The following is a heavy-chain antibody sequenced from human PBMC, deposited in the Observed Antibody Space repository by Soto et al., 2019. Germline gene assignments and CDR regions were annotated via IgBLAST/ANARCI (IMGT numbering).Heavy chain of an antibody. Sequence: LSLTCTVSGGSISSYYWSWIRQPPGKGLEWIGYIYYSGSTDYNPSLKSRVTISVDTSKNQFSLKLSSVTAAGTAVYYCARVRSSSWYYYFDYWGQGTLVTVSS. J-gene: IGHJ4*02. CDR1: GGSISSYY. V-gene: IGHV4-59*01. D-gene: IGHD6-13*01. CDR3: ARVRSSSWYYYFDY. CDR2: IYYSGST.